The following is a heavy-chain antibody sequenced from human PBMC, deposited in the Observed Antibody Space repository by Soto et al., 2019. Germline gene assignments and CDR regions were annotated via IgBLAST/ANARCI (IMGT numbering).Heavy chain of an antibody. D-gene: IGHD2-15*01. CDR2: INHTGST. CDR3: ARMPAYTPNRYLLGPP. Sequence: PSETLPPTCAGNRWSFRDYSWSWSRQPPGKGLQGIGEINHTGSTNYSPSLKSRVTISQDTSKNQFFLRLRSVTAADTAVYYWARMPAYTPNRYLLGPPWAQGTPVTVS. J-gene: IGHJ5*02. V-gene: IGHV4-34*01. CDR1: RWSFRDYS.